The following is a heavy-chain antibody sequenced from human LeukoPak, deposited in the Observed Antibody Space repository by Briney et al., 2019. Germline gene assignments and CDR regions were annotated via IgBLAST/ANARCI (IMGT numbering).Heavy chain of an antibody. J-gene: IGHJ4*02. CDR2: INHSGST. V-gene: IGHV4-34*01. CDR3: ARERISSSWPFSVPVGIDY. CDR1: GGSFSGYY. D-gene: IGHD6-13*01. Sequence: KPSETLSLTCAVYGGSFSGYYWSWIRQPPGKGLEWIGEINHSGSTNYNPSLKSRVTISVDTSKNQFSLKLSSVTAADTAVYYCARERISSSWPFSVPVGIDYWGQGTLVTVSS.